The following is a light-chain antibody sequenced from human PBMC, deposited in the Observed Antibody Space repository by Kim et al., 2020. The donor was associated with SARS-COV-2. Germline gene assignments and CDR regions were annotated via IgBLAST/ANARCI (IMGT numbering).Light chain of an antibody. CDR2: DVA. CDR1: SSDVGGWNY. J-gene: IGLJ2*01. Sequence: QSALTQPRSVSGSPGQSVTISCTGTSSDVGGWNYVSWYQQHPDKAPTLIIYDVAKRHAGVPNRFSGSKSGNTASLTISGLQTEDEADYYCCSYAGSNTFVVFGGGTQLTVL. V-gene: IGLV2-11*01. CDR3: CSYAGSNTFVV.